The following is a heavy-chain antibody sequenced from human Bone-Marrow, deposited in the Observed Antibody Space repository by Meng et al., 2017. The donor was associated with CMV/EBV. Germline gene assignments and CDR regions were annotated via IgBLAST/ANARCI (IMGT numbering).Heavy chain of an antibody. D-gene: IGHD3-9*01. Sequence: GESLKISCAASGFTFSDYYMKWVRQAPGKGLEWVANIKQDGSEKYYVDSVKGRFTISRDNAKNSLYLQMNSLRAEDTAVYYCARDPVSGYFDWLVGLGNYYYGMDVWGQGTTVTVSS. V-gene: IGHV3-7*01. CDR1: GFTFSDYY. CDR3: ARDPVSGYFDWLVGLGNYYYGMDV. J-gene: IGHJ6*02. CDR2: IKQDGSEK.